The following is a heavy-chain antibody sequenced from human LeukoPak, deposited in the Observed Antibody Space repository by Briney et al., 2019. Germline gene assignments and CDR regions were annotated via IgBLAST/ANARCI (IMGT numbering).Heavy chain of an antibody. Sequence: GGSLRLSCAASGFTFSSYAMHWVRQAPGKGLEWVAVISYDGSNKYYADSVKGRFTISRDNSKNTLYLQMNGLRAEDTAVYYCARDGPKRIAAAAYFDYWGQGTLVTVSS. V-gene: IGHV3-30-3*01. CDR1: GFTFSSYA. CDR3: ARDGPKRIAAAAYFDY. J-gene: IGHJ4*02. D-gene: IGHD6-13*01. CDR2: ISYDGSNK.